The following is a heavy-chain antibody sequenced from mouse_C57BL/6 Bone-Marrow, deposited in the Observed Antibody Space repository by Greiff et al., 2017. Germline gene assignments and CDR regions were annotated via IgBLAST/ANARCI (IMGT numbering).Heavy chain of an antibody. J-gene: IGHJ4*01. CDR3: ARPRKGAMDY. Sequence: VQLQQSGPELVKPGASVRISCKASGYSFTGYYMNWVKQSPEKSLEWIGEINPSTGGTTYNQKFKAKATLTVDKSSSTAYMQLKSLTSEDSAVYYCARPRKGAMDYWGQGTSVTVSS. V-gene: IGHV1-42*01. CDR2: INPSTGGT. CDR1: GYSFTGYY.